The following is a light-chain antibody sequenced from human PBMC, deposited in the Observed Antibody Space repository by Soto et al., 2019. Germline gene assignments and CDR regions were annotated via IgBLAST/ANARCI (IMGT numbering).Light chain of an antibody. CDR2: DNN. CDR1: NSNVGNNY. CDR3: NSFRTNYTWL. J-gene: IGLJ3*02. Sequence: QSLLTQPPSVSAAPGQRVSISCSGSNSNVGNNYVSWYQYVPGTAPKVVIYDNNKRPSGIPDRFSGSKSGNTASLTISGLQAEDEADYYCNSFRTNYTWLFGGGTKLTVL. V-gene: IGLV1-51*01.